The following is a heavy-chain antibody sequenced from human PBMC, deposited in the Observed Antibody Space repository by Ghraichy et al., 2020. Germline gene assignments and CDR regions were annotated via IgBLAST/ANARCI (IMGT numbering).Heavy chain of an antibody. J-gene: IGHJ2*01. CDR3: AGSLAVIRYCDL. V-gene: IGHV4-39*01. CDR2: IHHSGST. Sequence: SETLSLTCTVSGGSVSSSNYYWGWIRQPPGKGLEWIGSIHHSGSTYYNPSLSSRVTISVDKSKNQFSLQLTSVPAADTAVYYCAGSLAVIRYCDLWGRGTLVTVSP. CDR1: GGSVSSSNYY. D-gene: IGHD4-23*01.